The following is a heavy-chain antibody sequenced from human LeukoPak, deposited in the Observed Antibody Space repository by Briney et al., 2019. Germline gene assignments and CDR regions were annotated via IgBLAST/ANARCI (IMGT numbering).Heavy chain of an antibody. Sequence: GVLRLSCAVSGFTFSNYAMSWVRQSPGKGLEWVSTISGSGGITYYTDSVKGRFTISRDNSRNTLYLQMNSLRAEDTAVYYCAKTLGYCSGGSCYSGVIDYWGQGTLVTVSS. CDR1: GFTFSNYA. CDR3: AKTLGYCSGGSCYSGVIDY. J-gene: IGHJ4*02. V-gene: IGHV3-23*01. D-gene: IGHD2-15*01. CDR2: ISGSGGIT.